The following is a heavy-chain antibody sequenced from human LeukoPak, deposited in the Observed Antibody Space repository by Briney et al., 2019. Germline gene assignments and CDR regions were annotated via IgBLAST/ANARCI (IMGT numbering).Heavy chain of an antibody. CDR3: AKDLVRGADC. CDR1: GFTFSNSA. CDR2: TTGSGGST. Sequence: PGGSLRLSCEVSGFTFSNSAMRWVRQAPGKGLEWVSATTGSGGSTFYADSVRGRFIISRDNSKNTLYLQMNSLRAEDTAMYYCAKDLVRGADCWGQGTLVTVSS. D-gene: IGHD3-10*01. V-gene: IGHV3-23*01. J-gene: IGHJ4*02.